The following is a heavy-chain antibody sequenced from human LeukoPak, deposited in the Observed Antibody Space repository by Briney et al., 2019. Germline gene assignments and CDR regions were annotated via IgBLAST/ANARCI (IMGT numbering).Heavy chain of an antibody. J-gene: IGHJ4*02. Sequence: GGSLRLSCAASGFTFSGYSMSWVRQAPGKGLEWVSAISGSGGSTNYADSVKGRVTVSRDNSKSTLYLQMNSLRAEDTAVYYCAKSSYYDSSGYYREYYFDYWGQGTLVTVSS. CDR2: ISGSGGST. D-gene: IGHD3-22*01. V-gene: IGHV3-23*01. CDR1: GFTFSGYS. CDR3: AKSSYYDSSGYYREYYFDY.